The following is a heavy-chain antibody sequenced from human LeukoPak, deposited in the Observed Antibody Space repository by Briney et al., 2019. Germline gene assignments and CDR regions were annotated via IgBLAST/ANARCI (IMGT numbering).Heavy chain of an antibody. J-gene: IGHJ4*02. V-gene: IGHV3-49*04. D-gene: IGHD3-22*01. CDR2: IRSKAYGGTA. CDR1: GFTFGDYG. CDR3: LRFVPDYHDSSTYFQSFDY. Sequence: PGGSLRLSCTASGFTFGDYGVSWVRQAPGKGLEWVGFIRSKAYGGTAEYAASVKGRFTISRDDSKSIAYLQMNSLKTEDTALYYCLRFVPDYHDSSTYFQSFDYWGQETLVTVSS.